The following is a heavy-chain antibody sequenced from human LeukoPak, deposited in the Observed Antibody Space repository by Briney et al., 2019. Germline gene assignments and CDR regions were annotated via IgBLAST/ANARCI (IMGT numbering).Heavy chain of an antibody. Sequence: GGSLRLSCAASGFTFSDYYMSWIRQAPGKGLEWVSYISSSGSTIYYADSVKGRFTISRDNAKNSLYPQMNSLRAEDTAVYYCARAVGATNPTFDYWGQGTLVTVSS. CDR1: GFTFSDYY. D-gene: IGHD1-26*01. V-gene: IGHV3-11*01. J-gene: IGHJ4*02. CDR3: ARAVGATNPTFDY. CDR2: ISSSGSTI.